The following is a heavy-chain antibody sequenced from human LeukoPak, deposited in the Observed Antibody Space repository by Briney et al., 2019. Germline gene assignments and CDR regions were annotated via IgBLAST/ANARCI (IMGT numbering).Heavy chain of an antibody. CDR2: FDPEDGES. D-gene: IGHD2-2*01. Sequence: ASVKVSCKVSGYTLTELSMHWVRQAPGKGLEWMGGFDPEDGESIYAQKFQGRVTMTEDTSTDTAYMELSSLRSEDTAVYYCATARVPVVPAAVLWFDPWGQGTLVTVSS. V-gene: IGHV1-24*01. CDR3: ATARVPVVPAAVLWFDP. J-gene: IGHJ5*02. CDR1: GYTLTELS.